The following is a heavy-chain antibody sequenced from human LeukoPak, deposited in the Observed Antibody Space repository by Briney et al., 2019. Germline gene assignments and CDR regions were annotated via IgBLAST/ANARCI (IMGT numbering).Heavy chain of an antibody. D-gene: IGHD3-10*01. CDR3: AKERSGIYYGSGSFS. CDR1: GFTFSSYA. Sequence: QAEGSLRLSCAASGFTFSSYAMSWVRQAPGKGLEWVSAISGSGGSTYYADSVKGRFTISRDNSKNTLYLQTNSLRAEDTAVYYCAKERSGIYYGSGSFSWGQGTLVTVSS. CDR2: ISGSGGST. V-gene: IGHV3-23*01. J-gene: IGHJ4*02.